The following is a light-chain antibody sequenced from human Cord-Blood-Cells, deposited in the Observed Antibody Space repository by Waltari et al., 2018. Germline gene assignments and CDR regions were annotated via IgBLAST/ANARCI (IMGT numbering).Light chain of an antibody. Sequence: EIVLTQSPATLSLSPGERATLPCRASQSVSSYLAWYQQKPGQAPRLLIYDASNRATGIPARFSGSGSGTDFTLTISSLEPEDFAVYYCQHGTFGQGTKVEIK. CDR3: QHGT. V-gene: IGKV3-11*01. J-gene: IGKJ1*01. CDR1: QSVSSY. CDR2: DAS.